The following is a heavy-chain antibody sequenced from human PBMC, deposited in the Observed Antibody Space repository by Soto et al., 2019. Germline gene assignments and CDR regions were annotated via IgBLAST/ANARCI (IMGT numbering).Heavy chain of an antibody. J-gene: IGHJ3*02. Sequence: ASVKVSCKASGFTFTSSAMQWVRQARGQRLEWIGWIVVGSGNTNYAQKFQERVTITRDMSTSTAYMELSSLRSEDTAVYYCAASATVDDAFDIWGQGTMVTVSS. D-gene: IGHD4-17*01. CDR2: IVVGSGNT. V-gene: IGHV1-58*02. CDR1: GFTFTSSA. CDR3: AASATVDDAFDI.